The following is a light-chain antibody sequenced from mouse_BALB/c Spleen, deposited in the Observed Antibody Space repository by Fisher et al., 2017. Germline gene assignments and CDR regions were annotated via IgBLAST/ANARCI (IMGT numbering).Light chain of an antibody. J-gene: IGKJ1*01. CDR2: STS. CDR1: SSVSSSY. CDR3: HQYHRSPPT. V-gene: IGKV4-74*01. Sequence: IVITQTPAIMSASPGEKVTMTCSASSSVSSSYLHWYQQKPGSSPKLWIYSTSNLASGVPARFSGSGSGTSYSLTISSMEAEDAATYYCHQYHRSPPTFGGGTKLEIK.